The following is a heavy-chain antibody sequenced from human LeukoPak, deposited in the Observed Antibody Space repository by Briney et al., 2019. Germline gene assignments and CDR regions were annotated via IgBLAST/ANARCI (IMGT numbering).Heavy chain of an antibody. V-gene: IGHV3-15*01. J-gene: IGHJ4*02. Sequence: GGSLRLSCVASGFTFSASTMHWVRQAPGKGLEWVGRIKSKTDGGTTDYAAPVKGRFTISRDDSKNTLYLQMNSLKTEDTAVYYCTTARDYDSSADYWGQGTLVTVSS. D-gene: IGHD3-22*01. CDR1: GFTFSAST. CDR2: IKSKTDGGTT. CDR3: TTARDYDSSADY.